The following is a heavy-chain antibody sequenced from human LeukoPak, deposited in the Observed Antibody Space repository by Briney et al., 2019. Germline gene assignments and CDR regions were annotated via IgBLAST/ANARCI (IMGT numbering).Heavy chain of an antibody. V-gene: IGHV4-4*07. CDR3: ARVTRRELPEAIWYDYYFLQV. Sequence: SETLSLTCTVSGGSISSYYWSWIRQPAGKGREWIGRFYTSGSTNYNPSLKSRVTMSVDTSKNQFSLKLSSVTAADAAVYYCARVTRRELPEAIWYDYYFLQVWGKRTTVTVSS. CDR1: GGSISSYY. CDR2: FYTSGST. J-gene: IGHJ6*03. D-gene: IGHD1-14*01.